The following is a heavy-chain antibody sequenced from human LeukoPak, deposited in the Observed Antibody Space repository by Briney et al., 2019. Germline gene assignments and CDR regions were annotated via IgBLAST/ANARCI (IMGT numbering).Heavy chain of an antibody. CDR1: GFTFSSYG. CDR2: ISYDGSNK. CDR3: AKGQRAAADLWVDY. V-gene: IGHV3-30*18. D-gene: IGHD6-13*01. J-gene: IGHJ4*02. Sequence: GRSLRLSCAASGFTFSSYGMHWVRQAPGKGLEWVAVISYDGSNKYYADSVKGRFTISRDNSKNTLYLQMNSLRAEDTAVYYCAKGQRAAADLWVDYWGQGTLVTVSS.